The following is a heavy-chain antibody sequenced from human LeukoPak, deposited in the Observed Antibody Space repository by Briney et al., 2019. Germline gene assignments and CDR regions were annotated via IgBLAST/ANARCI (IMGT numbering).Heavy chain of an antibody. CDR1: GFTFSDYA. D-gene: IGHD6-6*01. Sequence: GRSLTLSCAASGFTFSDYAMHWVRQAPGKGLEWVTLISYNGVNKYYADSVKGRFTISRDNSKNTLYLQMNSLRAEDTAVYYCAKEAARPRYWGQGTLVTVSS. CDR2: ISYNGVNK. J-gene: IGHJ4*02. CDR3: AKEAARPRY. V-gene: IGHV3-30-3*01.